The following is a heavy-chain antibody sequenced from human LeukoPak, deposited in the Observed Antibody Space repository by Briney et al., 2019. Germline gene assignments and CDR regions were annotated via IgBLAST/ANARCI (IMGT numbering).Heavy chain of an antibody. Sequence: GGSLRLSCAASGFTFSDYYMSWIRQAPGKGLEWVSAISGSGGSTYYADSVKGRFTISRDNSKNTLYLQMNSLRAEDTAVCYCAKKMGSSSSGCDYWGQGTLVTVSS. CDR3: AKKMGSSSSGCDY. J-gene: IGHJ4*02. CDR1: GFTFSDYY. D-gene: IGHD6-6*01. CDR2: ISGSGGST. V-gene: IGHV3-23*01.